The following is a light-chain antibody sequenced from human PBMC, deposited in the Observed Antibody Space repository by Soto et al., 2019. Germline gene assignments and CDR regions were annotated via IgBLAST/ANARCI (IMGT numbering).Light chain of an antibody. Sequence: ELVLTQSPGTLSLSPGERATLSCRASQSVGSSYLAWYQQKPGRAPRLLIYAASTRAAGVPDRFSGSESGTDFTLTISRLEPEDFAVYYCQQYGSSLGTFGQGTKLEIK. CDR3: QQYGSSLGT. J-gene: IGKJ2*01. CDR1: QSVGSSY. CDR2: AAS. V-gene: IGKV3-20*01.